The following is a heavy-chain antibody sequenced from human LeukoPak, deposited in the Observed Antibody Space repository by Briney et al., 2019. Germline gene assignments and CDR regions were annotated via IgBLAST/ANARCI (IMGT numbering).Heavy chain of an antibody. CDR1: GFTLSSYA. V-gene: IGHV3-23*01. D-gene: IGHD5-12*01. CDR3: APLAATTDY. CDR2: ISASGGGT. J-gene: IGHJ4*02. Sequence: GGSLRLSCAASGFTLSSYAMSWVRQAPGKGLEWVSSISASGGGTYYADSVKGRFTISRDTSKNTLYLQMNSLRAEDTAVYYCAPLAATTDYWGQGTVVTVSS.